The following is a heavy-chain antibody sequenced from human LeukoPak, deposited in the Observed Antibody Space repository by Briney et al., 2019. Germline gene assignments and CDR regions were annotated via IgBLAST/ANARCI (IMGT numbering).Heavy chain of an antibody. CDR3: TRSVVTTADFDY. Sequence: GVSLRLLCAASGFIFSLYSMHGARHASGMGWLGGAVISHDGSNKYYEDSVKGRFTISRDNSKSTLYLHLNIPRPEDTAVYYCTRSVVTTADFDYWGQGTLVTVSS. CDR2: ISHDGSNK. J-gene: IGHJ4*02. D-gene: IGHD2-21*02. CDR1: GFIFSLYS. V-gene: IGHV3-30-3*01.